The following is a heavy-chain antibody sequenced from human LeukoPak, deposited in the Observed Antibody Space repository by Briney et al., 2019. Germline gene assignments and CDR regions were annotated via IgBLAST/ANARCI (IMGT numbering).Heavy chain of an antibody. J-gene: IGHJ4*02. Sequence: PGGSPRLSCAASGFTFSSYAMSWVRQAPGKGLEWVSAISGSGGSTYYADSVKGRFTISRDNSKNTLYLQMNSLRAEDTAVYYCAKVPRLVSYDSVDYWGQGTLVTVSS. CDR2: ISGSGGST. V-gene: IGHV3-23*01. CDR1: GFTFSSYA. D-gene: IGHD3-3*01. CDR3: AKVPRLVSYDSVDY.